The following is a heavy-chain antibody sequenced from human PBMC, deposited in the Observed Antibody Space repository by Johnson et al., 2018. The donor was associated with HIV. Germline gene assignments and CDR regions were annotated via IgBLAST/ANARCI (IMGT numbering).Heavy chain of an antibody. J-gene: IGHJ3*02. D-gene: IGHD3-16*01. CDR2: ISHDGTTT. V-gene: IGHV3-30*04. CDR1: GLTLTTII. Sequence: QVQLVESGGGVVQPGGSLRVSCAVSGLTLTTIIVHWARQAPGKGLEWVSLISHDGTTTAYADSVKGRYTTSRDISTNTVSLQMNRLSTEDTAVYYCARESVSWGDTRLLEGAFDIGGQGTMVTVSS. CDR3: ARESVSWGDTRLLEGAFDI.